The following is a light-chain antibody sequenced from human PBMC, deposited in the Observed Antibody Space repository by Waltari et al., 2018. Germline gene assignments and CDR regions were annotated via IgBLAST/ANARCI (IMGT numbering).Light chain of an antibody. CDR3: QQYGSSPTWT. CDR2: GAS. CDR1: QSVSSSF. V-gene: IGKV3-20*01. Sequence: EIVLTQSPGTLSLCPGERATLSCGASQSVSSSFLAWYQQKPGQAPRLLIYGASSRATGIPDRCSGSGSGTDFTLTISRLEPEDFAVYYCQQYGSSPTWTFGQGTKVEIK. J-gene: IGKJ1*01.